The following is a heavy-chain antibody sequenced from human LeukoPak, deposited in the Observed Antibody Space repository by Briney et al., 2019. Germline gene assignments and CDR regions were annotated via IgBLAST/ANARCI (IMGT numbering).Heavy chain of an antibody. CDR3: ASEPKYNWNDGYYMDV. V-gene: IGHV1-69*05. CDR2: IIPIFGTA. D-gene: IGHD1-20*01. Sequence: ASVKVSCKASGGTFSSYAISWVRQAPGQGLEWMGGIIPIFGTANYAQKFQGRVTITTDEPTSTAYMELSSLRSEDTAVYYCASEPKYNWNDGYYMDVWGKGTTVTVSS. CDR1: GGTFSSYA. J-gene: IGHJ6*03.